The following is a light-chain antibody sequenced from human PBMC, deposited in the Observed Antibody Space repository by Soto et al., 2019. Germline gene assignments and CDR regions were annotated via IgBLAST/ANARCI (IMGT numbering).Light chain of an antibody. CDR3: QQYGSSHT. J-gene: IGKJ5*01. CDR1: QSVSSSY. CDR2: GAS. Sequence: EIVLTQSPGTLSLSPGEGATLSCRASQSVSSSYLAWYQQKPGQAPRLLIYGASSRATGIPDRFSGSGSGTDFTLTIIRLEPEDFAVYYCQQYGSSHTFGQGTRLEIK. V-gene: IGKV3-20*01.